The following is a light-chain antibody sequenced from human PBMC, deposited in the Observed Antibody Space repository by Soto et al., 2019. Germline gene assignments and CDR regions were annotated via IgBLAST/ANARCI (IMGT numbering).Light chain of an antibody. J-gene: IGKJ4*01. Sequence: EIVLTQSPGTLSLSSGERATLSCRASQSVRSNYLAWYQQKLGQAPRLLIYGASSRATGIPDRFGGSGSGTDFTLTISRLEPEDFAVYSCQQYASSPLTFGGGTKVEIK. V-gene: IGKV3-20*01. CDR1: QSVRSNY. CDR3: QQYASSPLT. CDR2: GAS.